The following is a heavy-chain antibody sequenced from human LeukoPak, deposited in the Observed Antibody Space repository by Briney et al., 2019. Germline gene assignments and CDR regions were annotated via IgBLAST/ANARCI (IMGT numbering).Heavy chain of an antibody. Sequence: GGSLRLSCAASGFTFSNYAMNWVRQAPGKGLEWVSSISGSGTYIYYADSVKGRFTISRDNAKNSLYLQMNSLRAEDTAVYYCAREGYSSSWSHFDYWGQGTLVTVSS. D-gene: IGHD6-13*01. CDR1: GFTFSNYA. CDR2: ISGSGTYI. CDR3: AREGYSSSWSHFDY. V-gene: IGHV3-21*01. J-gene: IGHJ4*02.